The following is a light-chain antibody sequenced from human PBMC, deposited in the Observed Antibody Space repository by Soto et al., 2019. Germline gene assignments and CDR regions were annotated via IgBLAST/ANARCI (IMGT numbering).Light chain of an antibody. J-gene: IGLJ2*01. CDR2: LNSDGRH. V-gene: IGLV4-69*01. Sequence: QPVLTQSPSASASLGASVKLTCTLSSGHRTYAIAWHQQQPEKGPRYLMNLNSDGRHTKGDGIPDRFSGSSSGTERYLTISSLQSEDEADYYCQTWGTGLLVFGGGTKLTAL. CDR3: QTWGTGLLV. CDR1: SGHRTYA.